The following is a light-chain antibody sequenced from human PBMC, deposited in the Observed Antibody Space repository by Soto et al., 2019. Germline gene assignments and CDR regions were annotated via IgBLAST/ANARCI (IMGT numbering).Light chain of an antibody. J-gene: IGKJ1*01. V-gene: IGKV3-15*01. Sequence: ILMTQSPATVSVSPGESANLSCRASQNIYYNVAWYQQRPGQAPRLLIYRASTRATGVPARFSGSGSGTEFTLTISSLQPEDFTVYSCLQYHNLWAFGQGTKVDIK. CDR1: QNIYYN. CDR2: RAS. CDR3: LQYHNLWA.